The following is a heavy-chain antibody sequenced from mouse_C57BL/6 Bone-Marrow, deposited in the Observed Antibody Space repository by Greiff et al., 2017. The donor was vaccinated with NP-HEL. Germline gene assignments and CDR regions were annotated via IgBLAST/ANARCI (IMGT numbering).Heavy chain of an antibody. V-gene: IGHV5-17*01. Sequence: EVHLVESGGGLVKPGRSLKLSCAASGFTFSDYGMHWVRQAPEKGLEWVAYISSGSSTIYYADTVKGRFTISRDNAKNTLFLQMTSLRSEDTAMYYCARRYRGLYYYAMDYWGQGTSVTVSS. CDR2: ISSGSSTI. D-gene: IGHD2-12*01. CDR1: GFTFSDYG. CDR3: ARRYRGLYYYAMDY. J-gene: IGHJ4*01.